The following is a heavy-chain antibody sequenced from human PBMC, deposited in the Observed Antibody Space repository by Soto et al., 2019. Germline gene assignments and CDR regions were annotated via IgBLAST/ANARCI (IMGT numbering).Heavy chain of an antibody. CDR3: ARDVAAAGTSEPFDY. CDR2: ISAYNGNT. V-gene: IGHV1-18*01. CDR1: GYTFTSYG. D-gene: IGHD6-13*01. J-gene: IGHJ4*02. Sequence: ASVKVSWKASGYTFTSYGISWVRQAPGQGLEWMGWISAYNGNTNYAQKLQGRVTMTTDTSTSTAYMELRSLRSDDTAVYYCARDVAAAGTSEPFDYWGQGTLVTVSS.